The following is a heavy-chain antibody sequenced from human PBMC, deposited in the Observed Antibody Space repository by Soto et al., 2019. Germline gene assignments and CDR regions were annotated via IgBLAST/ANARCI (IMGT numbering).Heavy chain of an antibody. J-gene: IGHJ6*02. V-gene: IGHV4-39*01. CDR1: GGSISSSSYY. CDR2: IYYSGST. CDR3: ARHRNYYYYGMDV. Sequence: PEETLSLTCTVSGGSISSSSYYWGWIRQPPGKGLEWIGSIYYSGSTYHNPSLKSRVTISVDTSKNQFSLNLSSVTAADTAVYYCARHRNYYYYGMDVWGQGTTVTVSS.